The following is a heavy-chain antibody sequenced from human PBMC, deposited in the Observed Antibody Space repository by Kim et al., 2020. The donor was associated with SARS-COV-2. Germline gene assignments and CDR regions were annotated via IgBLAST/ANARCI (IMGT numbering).Heavy chain of an antibody. V-gene: IGHV3-30*18. J-gene: IGHJ4*02. CDR3: AKDVVLLWFGGFNYFAY. Sequence: GGSLRLSCAASGFTFSSYGMHWVRQAPGKGLEWVAVISYDGSNKYYADSVKGRFTISRDNSKNTLYLQMNSLRAEDTAVYYCAKDVVLLWFGGFNYFAYWGQGTRVTASS. CDR1: GFTFSSYG. D-gene: IGHD3-10*01. CDR2: ISYDGSNK.